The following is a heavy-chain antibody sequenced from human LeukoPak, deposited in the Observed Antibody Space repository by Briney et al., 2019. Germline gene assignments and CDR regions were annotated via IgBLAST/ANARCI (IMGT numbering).Heavy chain of an antibody. D-gene: IGHD3-9*01. CDR1: GGSISSSRYY. J-gene: IGHJ4*02. CDR3: ARQRGDILTGYLYYFDY. CDR2: ICYSGST. V-gene: IGHV4-39*01. Sequence: SETLSLTCTVSGGSISSSRYYWGWIRQPPGKGLEWIGSICYSGSTYYNPSLKSRVTISVDTSKNQVSLKLSSVTAADTAVYYCARQRGDILTGYLYYFDYWGQGTLVTVSS.